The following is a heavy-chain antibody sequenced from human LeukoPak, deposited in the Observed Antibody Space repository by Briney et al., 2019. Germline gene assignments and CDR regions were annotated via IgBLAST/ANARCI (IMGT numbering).Heavy chain of an antibody. CDR3: ARRSSVGSGNYLEY. Sequence: GGSLRLSCAASGFTFSSYAMSWVRQAPGKGLEWVSAISGSGGSTYYADSVKGRFTISRDNSKNTVFLQMNSLRAEDTAVYYCARRSSVGSGNYLEYWGQGTLVTVSS. J-gene: IGHJ4*02. CDR1: GFTFSSYA. CDR2: ISGSGGST. V-gene: IGHV3-23*01. D-gene: IGHD3-10*01.